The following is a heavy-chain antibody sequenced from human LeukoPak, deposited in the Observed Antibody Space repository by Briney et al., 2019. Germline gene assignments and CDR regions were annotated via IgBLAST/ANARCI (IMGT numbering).Heavy chain of an antibody. CDR3: AREFHSSSSGWFDP. J-gene: IGHJ5*02. V-gene: IGHV1-2*02. D-gene: IGHD6-6*01. CDR2: INPNSGGT. CDR1: GYTFTGYY. Sequence: GASVKVSCKASGYTFTGYYMHWVGQAPGQGLEWMGWINPNSGGTNYAQKFQGRVTMTRDTSISTAYMELSRLRSDDTAVYYCAREFHSSSSGWFDPWGQGTLVTVSS.